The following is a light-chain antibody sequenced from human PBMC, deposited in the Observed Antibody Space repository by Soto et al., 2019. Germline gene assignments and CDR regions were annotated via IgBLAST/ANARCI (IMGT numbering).Light chain of an antibody. CDR1: HSVTTH. V-gene: IGKV3-20*01. Sequence: EIVLTQSPDTLSLSPGERATLSCWASHSVTTHLAWFQQRPGQTPRLLIYDASTRAPGIPARFSGRGSGADFTLTISRLEPEDFAVYYCQQYGSSPPITFGQGTRLEIK. J-gene: IGKJ5*01. CDR3: QQYGSSPPIT. CDR2: DAS.